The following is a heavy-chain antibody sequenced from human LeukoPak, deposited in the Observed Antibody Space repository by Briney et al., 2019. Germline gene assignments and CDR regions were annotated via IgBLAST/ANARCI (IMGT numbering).Heavy chain of an antibody. J-gene: IGHJ6*02. Sequence: GGSLRLSCVASGFTFSRYWMSWIRQAPGKGLEWVANINEDGTVKRYVDSVKGRITISRDNAKNSLFLQMDSLRAEDTVVYYCARGAPGFSGMDVWGQGTTVTVSS. V-gene: IGHV3-7*04. CDR1: GFTFSRYW. CDR3: ARGAPGFSGMDV. D-gene: IGHD6-13*01. CDR2: INEDGTVK.